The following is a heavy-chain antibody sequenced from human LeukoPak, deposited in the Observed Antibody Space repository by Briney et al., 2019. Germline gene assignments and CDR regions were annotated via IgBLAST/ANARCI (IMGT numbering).Heavy chain of an antibody. CDR2: IYYSGST. V-gene: IGHV4-30-4*01. Sequence: SETLSLTCTVSGGSISSGDYYWSWIRQPPGKGLEWIGYIYYSGSTYYNPSLKSRVTISVDTSKNQFSLKLSSVTAADTAVYYCPRDRHSSGYYDAFDIWGKGKMVTVSS. J-gene: IGHJ3*02. CDR1: GGSISSGDYY. CDR3: PRDRHSSGYYDAFDI. D-gene: IGHD3-22*01.